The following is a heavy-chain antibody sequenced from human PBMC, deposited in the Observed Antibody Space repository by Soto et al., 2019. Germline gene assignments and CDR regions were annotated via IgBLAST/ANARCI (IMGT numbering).Heavy chain of an antibody. CDR3: ARRSVTYSPFYYYYGLDV. Sequence: PGGSLRLSCAASGFTFSNVWMNWVRQAPGEGLEWVGRIKSQADGGTIVYATPVKGRFTISRDDSKNTLYLQMNSLTTEDTAVYYCARRSVTYSPFYYYYGLDVWGQRTTVTVSS. D-gene: IGHD1-26*01. CDR1: GFTFSNVW. CDR2: IKSQADGGTI. J-gene: IGHJ6*02. V-gene: IGHV3-15*07.